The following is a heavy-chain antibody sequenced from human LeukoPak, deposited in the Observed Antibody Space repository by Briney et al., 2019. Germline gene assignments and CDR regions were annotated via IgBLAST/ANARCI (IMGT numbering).Heavy chain of an antibody. Sequence: KPSETLSLTCTVSGGSISSYYWSWIRQPPGKGLEWIGYIYYSGSTNYNPSLKSRVTISVDTSKNQFSLKLSSVTAADTAVYYCARAAGYSSSWYWFDPWGQGTLVTVSS. V-gene: IGHV4-59*01. J-gene: IGHJ5*02. CDR1: GGSISSYY. D-gene: IGHD6-13*01. CDR2: IYYSGST. CDR3: ARAAGYSSSWYWFDP.